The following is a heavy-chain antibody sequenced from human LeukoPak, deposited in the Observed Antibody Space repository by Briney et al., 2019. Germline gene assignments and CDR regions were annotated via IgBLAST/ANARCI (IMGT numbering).Heavy chain of an antibody. Sequence: GGSLRLSCAASGFTFSSYAMSWVRQAPGKGLEWASAISGSGGSTYYADSVKGRFTISRDNSKNTLYLQMNSLRAEDTAVYYCAKFKTGSSSSKYFQHWGQGTLVTVSS. CDR2: ISGSGGST. CDR1: GFTFSSYA. V-gene: IGHV3-23*01. J-gene: IGHJ1*01. D-gene: IGHD6-13*01. CDR3: AKFKTGSSSSKYFQH.